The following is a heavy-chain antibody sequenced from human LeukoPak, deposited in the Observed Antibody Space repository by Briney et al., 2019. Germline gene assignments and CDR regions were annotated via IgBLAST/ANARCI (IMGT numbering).Heavy chain of an antibody. V-gene: IGHV3-48*02. CDR3: ARHDYGGNSGDY. Sequence: GGSLRLSCAASGFTFSSYNMNWVRQAPGKGLEWVSYIGTSSSTIYYADSVKGRFTISRDNAKNSLYLQMNSLRDEDTAVYYCARHDYGGNSGDYWGQGTLVTVSS. CDR1: GFTFSSYN. CDR2: IGTSSSTI. J-gene: IGHJ4*02. D-gene: IGHD4-23*01.